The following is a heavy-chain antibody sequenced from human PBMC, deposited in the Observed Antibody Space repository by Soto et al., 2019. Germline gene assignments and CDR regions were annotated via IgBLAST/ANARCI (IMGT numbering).Heavy chain of an antibody. Sequence: GGSLRLSCAASGFTFSDYYMSWIRQAPGKGLEWVSYISSSGSTIYYADSVKGRFTISRDNAKNSLYLQMNSLRAEDTAVYYCARCKDNWNYEDYYYYYMDVWGKGTTVTVSS. CDR1: GFTFSDYY. J-gene: IGHJ6*03. V-gene: IGHV3-11*01. D-gene: IGHD1-7*01. CDR3: ARCKDNWNYEDYYYYYMDV. CDR2: ISSSGSTI.